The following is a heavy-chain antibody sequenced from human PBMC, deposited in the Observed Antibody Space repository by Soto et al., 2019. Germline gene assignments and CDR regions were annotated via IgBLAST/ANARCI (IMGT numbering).Heavy chain of an antibody. CDR3: ARVNYYDSSGYASPWFDY. CDR1: GGSIISGEYY. Sequence: PLEILSLTCTVSGGSIISGEYYWGWIRQPPGKGLEWIGNVYHSGSTFYNPSLKNRVTISVDTSKNQFSLKLSSVTAADTAVYYCARVNYYDSSGYASPWFDYWGQGTLVTVSS. CDR2: VYHSGST. D-gene: IGHD3-22*01. V-gene: IGHV4-30-4*08. J-gene: IGHJ4*02.